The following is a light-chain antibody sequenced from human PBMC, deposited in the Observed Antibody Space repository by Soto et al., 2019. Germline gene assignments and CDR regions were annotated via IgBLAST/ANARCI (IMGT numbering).Light chain of an antibody. J-gene: IGLJ1*01. CDR1: SSDVGAYNY. V-gene: IGLV2-8*01. CDR2: EVT. CDR3: TSHAGTNNFPYV. Sequence: QSALTPPPSASGSPGQSVTISCTGTSSDVGAYNYVSWYQHRPGKAPKLMIYEVTKRPSGVPDRFSGAKSGNTASLTVSGLQAEYEADYYCTSHAGTNNFPYVFGTGTKVTVL.